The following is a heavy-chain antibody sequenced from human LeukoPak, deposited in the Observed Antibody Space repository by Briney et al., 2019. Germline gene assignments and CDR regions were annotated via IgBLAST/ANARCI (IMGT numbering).Heavy chain of an antibody. Sequence: GGSLRLSCAASGFTFSSYEMNWVRQAPGKGLEWVSYISSSGSTIYYADSVKGRFTISRDNSKNTLYLQMNSLRAEDTAVYYCAKDAPPSYCGGDCYFDYWGQGTLVTVSS. CDR1: GFTFSSYE. D-gene: IGHD2-21*02. CDR2: ISSSGSTI. J-gene: IGHJ4*02. CDR3: AKDAPPSYCGGDCYFDY. V-gene: IGHV3-48*03.